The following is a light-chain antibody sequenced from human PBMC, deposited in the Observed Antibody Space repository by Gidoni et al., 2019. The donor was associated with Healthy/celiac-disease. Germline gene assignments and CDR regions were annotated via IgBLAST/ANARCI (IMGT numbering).Light chain of an antibody. CDR3: CSYAGSYTFEGV. V-gene: IGLV2-11*01. CDR2: DVS. CDR1: SSDVGCYNY. Sequence: QSSLTQPRSVSGFPGQSVTISCTGTSSDVGCYNYVSWYQQHPGKAPKLMIYDVSKRPSGVPDRFSGSKSGNTASLTISGLQAEDEADYYCCSYAGSYTFEGVFGGGTKLTVL. J-gene: IGLJ3*02.